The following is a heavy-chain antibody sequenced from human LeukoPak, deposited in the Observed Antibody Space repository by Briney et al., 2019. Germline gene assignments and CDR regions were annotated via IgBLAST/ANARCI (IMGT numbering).Heavy chain of an antibody. Sequence: ASVKVSCKASGYTFTSYYMHWVRQAPGQGLEWMGIINPSGGSTSYAQKFQGRVTMTRDMSTSTVYMELSSLRSEDTAVYYCARDLAYCGGDYREGPRGWFDPWGQGTLVTVSS. CDR1: GYTFTSYY. CDR3: ARDLAYCGGDYREGPRGWFDP. V-gene: IGHV1-46*01. D-gene: IGHD2-21*02. J-gene: IGHJ5*02. CDR2: INPSGGST.